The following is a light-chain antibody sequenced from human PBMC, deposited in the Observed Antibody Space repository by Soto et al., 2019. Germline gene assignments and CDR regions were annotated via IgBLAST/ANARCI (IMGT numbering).Light chain of an antibody. CDR1: QGISSY. CDR2: GAS. CDR3: QQLNSYPLT. J-gene: IGKJ4*01. V-gene: IGKV1-9*01. Sequence: DIQLTQSPSFLSASVGDRVTITCRASQGISSYLVWYQQKPGKAPKLLIYGASTLQSGVPSRFSGSVSGTEFTLTISSLQPEDFAAYYCQQLNSYPLTFVGGTKVAIK.